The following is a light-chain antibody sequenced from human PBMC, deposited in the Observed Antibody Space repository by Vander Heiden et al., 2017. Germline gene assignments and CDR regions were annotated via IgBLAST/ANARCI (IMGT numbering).Light chain of an antibody. V-gene: IGKV3-20*01. CDR1: QGVTSSF. J-gene: IGKJ1*01. CDR2: RAS. CDR3: QQYGSSSWT. Sequence: EKDFTQPPAALSLSSGERATLFCRASQGVTSSFLAWYQQKSGQAPRLLIYRASSRATGVPARFSGSGSGTDYTLTISRLEPEDFGVYYCQQYGSSSWTFGQGTNVEIK.